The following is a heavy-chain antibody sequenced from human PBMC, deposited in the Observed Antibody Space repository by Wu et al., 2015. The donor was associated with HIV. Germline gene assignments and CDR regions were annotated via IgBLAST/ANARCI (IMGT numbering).Heavy chain of an antibody. CDR1: GGTFSSYG. CDR2: IIPIFDTP. J-gene: IGHJ4*02. Sequence: QVQLVQSGAEVKKPGSSVKVSCKASGGTFSSYGISRVRQAPGQGLEWMGRIIPIFDTPNYAQKFQGRVTITADESTSTAYMELSSLRSDDTAVYYCARALDYGDYVPPGYWGQGTLLTVSS. D-gene: IGHD4-17*01. V-gene: IGHV1-69*13. CDR3: ARALDYGDYVPPGY.